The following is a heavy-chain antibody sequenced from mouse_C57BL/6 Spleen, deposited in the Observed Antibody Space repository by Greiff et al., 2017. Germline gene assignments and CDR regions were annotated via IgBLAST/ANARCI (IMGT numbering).Heavy chain of an antibody. V-gene: IGHV5-9-1*02. CDR1: GFTFSSYA. CDR2: ISSGGDYI. D-gene: IGHD4-1*01. CDR3: TRDETGSNLFDY. Sequence: EVQLVQSGEGLVKPGGSLKLSCAASGFTFSSYAMSWVRQTPEKRLEWVAYISSGGDYIYYADTVKGRFPISRDNARNTLDLHMRSLKSEDIAMFYCTRDETGSNLFDYGGQGTSHTVSS. J-gene: IGHJ2*02.